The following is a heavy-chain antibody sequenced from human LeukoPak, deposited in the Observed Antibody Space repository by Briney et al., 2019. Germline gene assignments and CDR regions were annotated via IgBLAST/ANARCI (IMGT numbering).Heavy chain of an antibody. D-gene: IGHD3-22*01. J-gene: IGHJ4*02. CDR2: IYPGDSDT. V-gene: IGHV5-51*01. Sequence: GESLKISCKGSGYSFTSYWIGWVRQMPGKGLEWMGIIYPGDSDTRYSPSFQGQVTISADKSISTAYLQWSSLKASDTAMYYCARQEASYYYDSSGYYYAEVPALPYFDYWGQGTLVTVSS. CDR3: ARQEASYYYDSSGYYYAEVPALPYFDY. CDR1: GYSFTSYW.